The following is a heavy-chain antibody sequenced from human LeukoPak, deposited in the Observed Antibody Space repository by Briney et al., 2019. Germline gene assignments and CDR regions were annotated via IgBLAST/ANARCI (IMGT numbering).Heavy chain of an antibody. CDR2: IYYSGST. J-gene: IGHJ6*02. Sequence: SETLSLTCTVSGGSISSYYWSWIRQPPGKGLEWIGYIYYSGSTYYNPSLKSRVTISVDTSKNQFSLKLSSVTAADTAVYYCARENYYGMEVWGQGTTVIVSS. CDR1: GGSISSYY. CDR3: ARENYYGMEV. V-gene: IGHV4-59*01.